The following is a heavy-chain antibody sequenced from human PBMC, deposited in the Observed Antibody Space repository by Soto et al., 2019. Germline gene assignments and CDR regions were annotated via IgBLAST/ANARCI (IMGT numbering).Heavy chain of an antibody. D-gene: IGHD6-19*01. CDR2: IIPIFGTV. Sequence: QVQLLQSGAEVKKPGSSVRVSCEASGGTFRTYAISWVRQAPGQGLEWMGEIIPIFGTVNYAQKFQGRVMITADESTTTVYMDLRSLRSEDTAVYYCAKGAVARTPTSYYYYGMDVWGQGTTVTVSS. CDR3: AKGAVARTPTSYYYYGMDV. CDR1: GGTFRTYA. J-gene: IGHJ6*02. V-gene: IGHV1-69*12.